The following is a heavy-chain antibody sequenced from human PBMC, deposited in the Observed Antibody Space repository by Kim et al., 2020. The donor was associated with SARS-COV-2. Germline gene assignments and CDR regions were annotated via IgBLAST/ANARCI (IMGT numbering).Heavy chain of an antibody. CDR1: GFTFSSYA. J-gene: IGHJ2*01. CDR2: ISYDGSNK. D-gene: IGHD6-13*01. Sequence: GGSLRLSCAASGFTFSSYAMHWVRQAPGKGLEWVAVISYDGSNKYYADSVKGRFTISRDNSKNTLYLQMNSLRAEDTAVYYCARDPAAVNYWYFDLWGRGTLVTVSS. CDR3: ARDPAAVNYWYFDL. V-gene: IGHV3-30*04.